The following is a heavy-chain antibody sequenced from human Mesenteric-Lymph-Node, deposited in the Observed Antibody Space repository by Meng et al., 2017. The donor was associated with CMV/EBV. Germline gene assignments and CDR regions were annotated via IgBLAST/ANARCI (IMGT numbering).Heavy chain of an antibody. Sequence: GESLKISCAASGFTFSTYWMTWVRQVPGKGLEWVASMKQDGSEINYVDSVKGRFTISRDNTKNSLYLQMNTLRAEDTAVYYCAGGGDGYNYFDYWGQGTLVTVSS. CDR2: MKQDGSEI. CDR3: AGGGDGYNYFDY. D-gene: IGHD5-24*01. J-gene: IGHJ4*02. CDR1: GFTFSTYW. V-gene: IGHV3-7*03.